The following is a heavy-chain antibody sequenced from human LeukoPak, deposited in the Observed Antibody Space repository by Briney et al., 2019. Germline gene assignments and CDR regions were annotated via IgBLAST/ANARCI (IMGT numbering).Heavy chain of an antibody. D-gene: IGHD6-13*01. J-gene: IGHJ4*02. V-gene: IGHV3-21*01. Sequence: GGSLRLSCAASGFTFSSYSMNWVRQAPGKGLEWVSSISSSSSYIYYADSVKGRFTISRDNAKSSLYLQMNSLRAEDTAVYYCARTRIAAAVDYWGQGTLVTVSS. CDR2: ISSSSSYI. CDR3: ARTRIAAAVDY. CDR1: GFTFSSYS.